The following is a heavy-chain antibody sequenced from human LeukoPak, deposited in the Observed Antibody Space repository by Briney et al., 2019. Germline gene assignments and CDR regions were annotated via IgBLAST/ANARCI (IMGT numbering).Heavy chain of an antibody. CDR3: ATGIAAAGTATGPYYYYGMDV. V-gene: IGHV3-30-3*01. D-gene: IGHD6-13*01. Sequence: QPGGSLRLSCAASGFTFSSSAMHWVRQAPGKGLEWVALISYDGSNKYCTDSVKSRFIISRDNSKNTLYVQMNSLRSEDTAVYYCATGIAAAGTATGPYYYYGMDVWGQGTTVTVSS. J-gene: IGHJ6*02. CDR2: ISYDGSNK. CDR1: GFTFSSSA.